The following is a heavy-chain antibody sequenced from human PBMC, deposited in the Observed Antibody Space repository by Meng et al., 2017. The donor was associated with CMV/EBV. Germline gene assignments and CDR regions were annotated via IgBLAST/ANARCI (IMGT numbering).Heavy chain of an antibody. CDR1: GYSFTSYW. V-gene: IGHV3-7*01. CDR3: ARDPNLLAYYYDSSGWY. J-gene: IGHJ4*02. CDR2: IKQDGSEK. D-gene: IGHD3-22*01. Sequence: GESLKISCKGSGYSFTSYWMSWVRQAPGKGLEWVANIKQDGSEKYYVDSVKGRFTISRDNAKNSLYLQMNSLRAEDTAVYYCARDPNLLAYYYDSSGWYWGQGTLVTVSS.